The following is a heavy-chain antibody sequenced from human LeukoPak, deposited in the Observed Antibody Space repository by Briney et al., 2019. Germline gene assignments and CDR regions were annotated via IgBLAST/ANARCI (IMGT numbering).Heavy chain of an antibody. CDR3: WPYFYGSKGYYDAFDI. Sequence: ASVKVSCKSSGDTFSRHAINWVRQAPGQGLEWMGRINPNSGGTNYAQKVQGRVTMTRDTSISTAYMELSRLRSDDTAVYYWWPYFYGSKGYYDAFDIWGQGTMVTVSS. J-gene: IGHJ3*02. D-gene: IGHD3-22*01. CDR1: GDTFSRHA. CDR2: INPNSGGT. V-gene: IGHV1-2*06.